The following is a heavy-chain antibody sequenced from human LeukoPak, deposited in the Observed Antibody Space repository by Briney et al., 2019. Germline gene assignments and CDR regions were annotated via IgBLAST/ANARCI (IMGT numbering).Heavy chain of an antibody. D-gene: IGHD3-10*01. CDR3: ARLLLTYYYGSGSYGMDV. Sequence: SETLSLTCAVYGGSFSGYYWSWIRQPPGKGLEWIGEINHSGSTNYNPSLKSRVTISVDTSKNQFSLKLSSVTAADTAVYYCARLLLTYYYGSGSYGMDVWGKGTTVTVSS. J-gene: IGHJ6*04. CDR2: INHSGST. CDR1: GGSFSGYY. V-gene: IGHV4-34*01.